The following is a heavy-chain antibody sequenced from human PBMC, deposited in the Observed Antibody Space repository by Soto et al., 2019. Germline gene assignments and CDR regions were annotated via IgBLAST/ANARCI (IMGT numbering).Heavy chain of an antibody. CDR3: ARDSERSPYYYYYGMDV. Sequence: SETLSLTCTVAGDSISSGGYYWSLIRQHPGKGLEWIGYIHYSGSTYYNPSLKSRVTISVDTSKNQFSLKLSSVTAADTAVYYCARDSERSPYYYYYGMDVWGQGTTVTVSS. CDR2: IHYSGST. V-gene: IGHV4-31*03. J-gene: IGHJ6*02. D-gene: IGHD1-26*01. CDR1: GDSISSGGYY.